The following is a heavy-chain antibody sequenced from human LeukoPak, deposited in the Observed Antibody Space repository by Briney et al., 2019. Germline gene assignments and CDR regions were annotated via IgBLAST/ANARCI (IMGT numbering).Heavy chain of an antibody. D-gene: IGHD6-19*01. V-gene: IGHV4-59*01. CDR2: IHYRGST. Sequence: SETLYLTCTVSGGSISGYYWNWIRQAPGKGLEWIGYIHYRGSTNYNPSLKSRVTISLDTSENQFSLKLSSVTAADTAVYYCAAEFDNEQWLDWDYWGRGTLVTVSS. CDR3: AAEFDNEQWLDWDY. CDR1: GGSISGYY. J-gene: IGHJ4*02.